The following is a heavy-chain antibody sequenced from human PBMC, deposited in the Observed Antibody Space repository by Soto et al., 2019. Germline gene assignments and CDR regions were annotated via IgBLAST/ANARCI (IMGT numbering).Heavy chain of an antibody. D-gene: IGHD2-15*01. CDR3: ARAGRRYCSGGSCYSERPFDP. Sequence: PSETLSLTCAFSGGSISSGGYSWSWIRQPPGKGLEWIGYIYHSGSTYYNPSLKSRVTISVDRSKNQFSLKLSSVTAADTAVHYCARAGRRYCSGGSCYSERPFDPWGQGTLVTVSS. V-gene: IGHV4-30-2*01. CDR2: IYHSGST. CDR1: GGSISSGGYS. J-gene: IGHJ5*02.